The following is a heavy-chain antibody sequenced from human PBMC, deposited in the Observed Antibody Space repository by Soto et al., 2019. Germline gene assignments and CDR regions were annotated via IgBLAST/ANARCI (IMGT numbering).Heavy chain of an antibody. D-gene: IGHD5-18*01. J-gene: IGHJ6*02. V-gene: IGHV4-30-4*01. CDR2: IYYSGTT. CDR1: GGSISSGDYY. CDR3: ARALIQLWPHYYYGMDV. Sequence: SETLSLTRTVSGGSISSGDYYWSWIRQPPGKGLEWIGYIYYSGTTYYNPSLKSRVTISVDTSKNQFSLKVSSVTAADTAVYYCARALIQLWPHYYYGMDVWGQGTTVTVSS.